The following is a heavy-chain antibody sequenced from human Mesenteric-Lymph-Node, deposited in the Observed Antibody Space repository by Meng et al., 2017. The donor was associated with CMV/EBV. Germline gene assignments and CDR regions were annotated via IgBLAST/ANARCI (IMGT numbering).Heavy chain of an antibody. Sequence: GSLRLSCTVSGGSISEYYWSWIRQPPGKGLEWIGYVFYSGSTNYNPSLKSRVTISVDTSKNQFSLKLSSVTPADTAVYYCARDGGLTQYYYYGMDVWGQGTTVTVSS. D-gene: IGHD2-15*01. CDR1: GGSISEYY. CDR3: ARDGGLTQYYYYGMDV. CDR2: VFYSGST. J-gene: IGHJ6*02. V-gene: IGHV4-59*01.